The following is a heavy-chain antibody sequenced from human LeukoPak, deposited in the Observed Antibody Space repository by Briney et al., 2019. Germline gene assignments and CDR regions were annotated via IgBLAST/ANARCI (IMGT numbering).Heavy chain of an antibody. CDR3: AKDRLIAVTIYFDY. Sequence: GGSLRLSCAASGFTYSSYAMSWVRQAPGKGLEWVSAISGRGGSTYYADSVKGRFTISRDNSKNTLHLQMNSLRAEDTAVYYCAKDRLIAVTIYFDYWGQGTLVTVSS. CDR2: ISGRGGST. D-gene: IGHD3-22*01. V-gene: IGHV3-23*01. J-gene: IGHJ4*02. CDR1: GFTYSSYA.